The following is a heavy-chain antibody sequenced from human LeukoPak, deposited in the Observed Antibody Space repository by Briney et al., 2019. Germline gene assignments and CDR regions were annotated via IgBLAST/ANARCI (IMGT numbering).Heavy chain of an antibody. CDR1: GYTFTDYY. D-gene: IGHD2-15*01. V-gene: IGHV1-2*06. J-gene: IGHJ4*02. CDR3: ARGEWLLHY. CDR2: INPNSGGT. Sequence: ASVKVSCKASGYTFTDYYIHWVRQAPGQGLEWMGRINPNSGGTNNAQKFQGRLTMTRDTCITTAYMELSGLRSDDTAVYYCARGEWLLHYWGQGTLVTVSS.